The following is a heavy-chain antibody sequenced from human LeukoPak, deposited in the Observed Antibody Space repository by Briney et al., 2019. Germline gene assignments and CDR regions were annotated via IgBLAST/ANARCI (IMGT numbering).Heavy chain of an antibody. J-gene: IGHJ5*02. CDR3: ARDHQLGDIST. Sequence: ASVKVSCTASGYTFTGYYMHWVRQAPGQGLEWMGRINPNNGGTNYAQKFQGRVTMTRDTSISTAYMELSRLRSDDTAVYYCARDHQLGDISTWGQGTLVTVSS. CDR2: INPNNGGT. D-gene: IGHD3-16*01. V-gene: IGHV1-2*06. CDR1: GYTFTGYY.